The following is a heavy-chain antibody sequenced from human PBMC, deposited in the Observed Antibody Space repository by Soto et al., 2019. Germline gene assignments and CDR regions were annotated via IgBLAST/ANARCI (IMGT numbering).Heavy chain of an antibody. V-gene: IGHV3-30*18. CDR1: GFAFSSYG. J-gene: IGHJ5*02. CDR3: AKSYSYGLNWFDP. D-gene: IGHD5-18*01. CDR2: ISYDGSNK. Sequence: GGSLRLSCAASGFAFSSYGMHWVRQAPGKGLEWVAVISYDGSNKYYADSVKGRFTISRDNSKNTLYLQMNSLRAEDTAVYYCAKSYSYGLNWFDPWGQGTLVT.